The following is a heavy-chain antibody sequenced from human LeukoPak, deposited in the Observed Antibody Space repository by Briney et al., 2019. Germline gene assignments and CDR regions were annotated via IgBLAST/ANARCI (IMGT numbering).Heavy chain of an antibody. J-gene: IGHJ6*02. V-gene: IGHV1-18*01. CDR1: GYTFTSYG. Sequence: ASVKVSCKASGYTFTSYGISWVRQAPGQGLEWMGWVSAYNGNTNYAQKLQGRVTMTTDTSTSTAYMELRSLRSDDTAVYYCARDSHTYYYDSSGFTVLYYYYGMDVWAKGPRSPSP. D-gene: IGHD3-22*01. CDR2: VSAYNGNT. CDR3: ARDSHTYYYDSSGFTVLYYYYGMDV.